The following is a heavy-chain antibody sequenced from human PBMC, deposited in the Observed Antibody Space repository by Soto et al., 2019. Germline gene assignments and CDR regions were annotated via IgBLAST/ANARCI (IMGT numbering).Heavy chain of an antibody. CDR3: ARSGYSSSWSYYYYGMDV. V-gene: IGHV3-30-3*01. Sequence: QVQLVESGGGVVQPGRSLRLSCADSGLTFSSYAMHWVRQAPGKGLEWVAVISYDGSNKYYADSVKGRFTISRDNSKNTLYLQMNSRRAEDTAVYYCARSGYSSSWSYYYYGMDVWGQGTTVTVSS. J-gene: IGHJ6*02. CDR2: ISYDGSNK. D-gene: IGHD6-13*01. CDR1: GLTFSSYA.